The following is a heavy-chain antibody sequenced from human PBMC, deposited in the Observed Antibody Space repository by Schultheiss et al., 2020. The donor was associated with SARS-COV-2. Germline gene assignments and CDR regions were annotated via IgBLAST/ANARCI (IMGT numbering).Heavy chain of an antibody. Sequence: GGSLRLSCAASGFTFSSYEMNWVRQAPGKGLKWVANIKQDGSEKYYVDSVKGRFTISRDNAKNSLYLQMNSLRDEDTAVYYCARDRTTVTTVPYGMDVWGQGTTVTVSS. CDR3: ARDRTTVTTVPYGMDV. CDR2: IKQDGSEK. V-gene: IGHV3-7*01. CDR1: GFTFSSYE. D-gene: IGHD4-17*01. J-gene: IGHJ6*02.